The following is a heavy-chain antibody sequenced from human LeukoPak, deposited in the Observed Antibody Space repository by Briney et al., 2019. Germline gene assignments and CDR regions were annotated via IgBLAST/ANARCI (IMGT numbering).Heavy chain of an antibody. D-gene: IGHD6-13*01. CDR3: AKVHKESSAWSH. CDR2: IKQDGSEK. CDR1: GFTLSSSW. V-gene: IGHV3-7*01. Sequence: GGSLRLSCGASGFTLSSSWMSWVRQAPGKGLEWVANIKQDGSEKYYVDSVKGRFTISRDNAKNSLYLQMNSLRAEDTAIYYCAKVHKESSAWSHWGQGTLVTGSS. J-gene: IGHJ4*02.